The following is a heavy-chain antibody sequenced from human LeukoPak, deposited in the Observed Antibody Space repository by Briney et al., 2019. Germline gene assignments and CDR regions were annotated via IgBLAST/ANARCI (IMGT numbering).Heavy chain of an antibody. CDR2: ISWNSGSI. V-gene: IGHV3-9*01. J-gene: IGHJ4*02. CDR3: AKDIGEDYYDSSGYFDY. D-gene: IGHD3-22*01. CDR1: GFTFDDYA. Sequence: QSGGSLRLSWAASGFTFDDYAMHWVRQAPGKGLEWVSGISWNSGSIGYADSVKGRFTISRDNAKNSLYLQMNSLRAEDTALYYCAKDIGEDYYDSSGYFDYWGQGTLVTVSS.